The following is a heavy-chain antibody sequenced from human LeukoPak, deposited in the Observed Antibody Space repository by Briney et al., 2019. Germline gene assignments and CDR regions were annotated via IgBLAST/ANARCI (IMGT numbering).Heavy chain of an antibody. CDR1: GFTFDDYG. CDR3: ARERYGGFDK. Sequence: GGSPRLSCAASGFTFDDYGMSWVRQVPGKGLEWVPRINWNGDSADYADSVKGRFAISRDSAKNSLYLQMNTLRAEDTAVYYCARERYGGFDKWGQGTLVTVSS. CDR2: INWNGDSA. J-gene: IGHJ4*02. D-gene: IGHD4-17*01. V-gene: IGHV3-20*04.